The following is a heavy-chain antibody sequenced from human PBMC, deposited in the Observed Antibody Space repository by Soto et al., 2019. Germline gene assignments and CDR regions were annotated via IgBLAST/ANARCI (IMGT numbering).Heavy chain of an antibody. CDR1: SGSISSSNW. Sequence: QVQLQESGPGLVKPSGTLSLTCAVSSGSISSSNWWSWVRHPPGKGLEWIGEIYHSGSTNYNPSLKSRVTISVDKSKNQFSLKLSSVTAADTAVYYCARSGYGDYEGYYYYYMDVWGKGTTVTVSS. J-gene: IGHJ6*03. D-gene: IGHD4-17*01. CDR3: ARSGYGDYEGYYYYYMDV. V-gene: IGHV4-4*02. CDR2: IYHSGST.